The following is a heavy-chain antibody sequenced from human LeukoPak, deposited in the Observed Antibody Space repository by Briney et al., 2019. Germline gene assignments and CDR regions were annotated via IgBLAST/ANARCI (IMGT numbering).Heavy chain of an antibody. CDR1: GVSISSSSYY. V-gene: IGHV4-39*07. Sequence: SETLSLTCTVSGVSISSSSYYWGWIRQPPGKGLEWIGSIYYSGSTYYNPSLKSRVTISVDTSKNQFSLKLSYVTAADTAVYYCARDIHYYDSSGLDSFDIWGQGTMVTVSS. CDR3: ARDIHYYDSSGLDSFDI. D-gene: IGHD3-22*01. CDR2: IYYSGST. J-gene: IGHJ3*02.